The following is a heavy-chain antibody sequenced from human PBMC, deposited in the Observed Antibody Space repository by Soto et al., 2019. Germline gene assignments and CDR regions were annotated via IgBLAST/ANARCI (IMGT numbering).Heavy chain of an antibody. CDR3: ARHQRDDASRKIDC. J-gene: IGHJ4*02. CDR2: INPVDSDI. Sequence: PGESLKISCQASGYSFSSNWIGWVRQMPGKGLEWMGIINPVDSDIKYSPSFQGQVTISVDSSIDTAYLQWSSLKASDTAMYYCARHQRDDASRKIDCWGQGTLVTVSS. CDR1: GYSFSSNW. V-gene: IGHV5-51*01. D-gene: IGHD3-16*01.